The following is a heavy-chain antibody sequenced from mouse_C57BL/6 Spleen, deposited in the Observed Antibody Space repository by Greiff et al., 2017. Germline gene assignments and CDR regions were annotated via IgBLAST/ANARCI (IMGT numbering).Heavy chain of an antibody. D-gene: IGHD1-1*01. V-gene: IGHV1-54*01. J-gene: IGHJ2*01. CDR1: GYAFTNYL. CDR2: INPGSGGT. CDR3: AREDYYGKND. Sequence: VQLQQSGAELVRPGTSVKVSCKASGYAFTNYLIEWVKQRPGQGLEWIGVINPGSGGTNSNEKFKGKATLTADKSSSTAYMQLSSLTSEDSAVYFCAREDYYGKNDGGQGTTLTVSS.